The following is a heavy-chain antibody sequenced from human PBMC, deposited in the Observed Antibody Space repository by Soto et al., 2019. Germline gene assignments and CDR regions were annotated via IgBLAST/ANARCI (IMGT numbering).Heavy chain of an antibody. CDR2: IYYSGST. J-gene: IGHJ4*02. D-gene: IGHD2-2*01. CDR3: ARRQITSDWYLPFAS. Sequence: SETLSLTCAVSGGSIISNSYHWGWIRQPPGKGLEWIGSIYYSGSTYYNPSLRSRVTISVDTSKYHFSLQLTSLTAADTAVYYCARRQITSDWYLPFASWGQGTLVTVSS. CDR1: GGSIISNSYH. V-gene: IGHV4-39*02.